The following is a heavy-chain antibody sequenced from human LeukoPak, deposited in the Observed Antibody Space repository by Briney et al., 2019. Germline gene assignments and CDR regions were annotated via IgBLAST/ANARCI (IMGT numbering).Heavy chain of an antibody. CDR2: IKQDGSEK. J-gene: IGHJ4*02. CDR3: ARDLRSSLVGYASAIDY. Sequence: GSLRLSCPASGFTFSSYWMSWVRQAPGKGLEWVANIKQDGSEKYYVDSVKGRFTISRDNAKNSLYLQMNSLRAEDTAVYYCARDLRSSLVGYASAIDYWGQGTLVTVSS. V-gene: IGHV3-7*01. D-gene: IGHD5-12*01. CDR1: GFTFSSYW.